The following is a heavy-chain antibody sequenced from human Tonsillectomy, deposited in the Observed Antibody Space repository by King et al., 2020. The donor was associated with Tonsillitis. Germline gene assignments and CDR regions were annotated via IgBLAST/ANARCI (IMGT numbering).Heavy chain of an antibody. J-gene: IGHJ4*02. Sequence: QLVQSGAEVKKPGASVKVSCKASGYTFTSYYMHWVRQAPGQGLEWMGIINPSGGSISYAQKFQGRVTMTRDTSTSTVYMELSSLRSEDTAVYYCAREPKQTDMVRGVIISGKFDYWGQGTLVTVSS. V-gene: IGHV1-46*01. CDR3: AREPKQTDMVRGVIISGKFDY. CDR1: GYTFTSYY. CDR2: INPSGGSI. D-gene: IGHD3-10*01.